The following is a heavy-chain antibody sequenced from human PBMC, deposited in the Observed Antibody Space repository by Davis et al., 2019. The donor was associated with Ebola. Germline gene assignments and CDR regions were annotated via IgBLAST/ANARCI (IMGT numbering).Heavy chain of an antibody. CDR3: AREKLLWFGELLSSYYYGMDV. CDR2: ISSSSSYI. CDR1: GFTFSSYS. V-gene: IGHV3-21*01. Sequence: GGSLRLSCAASGFTFSSYSMNWVRQAPGKGLEWVSSISSSSSYIYYADSVKGRFTISRDNAKNSLYLQMNSLRAEDTAVYYCAREKLLWFGELLSSYYYGMDVWGQGTTVTVSS. J-gene: IGHJ6*02. D-gene: IGHD3-10*01.